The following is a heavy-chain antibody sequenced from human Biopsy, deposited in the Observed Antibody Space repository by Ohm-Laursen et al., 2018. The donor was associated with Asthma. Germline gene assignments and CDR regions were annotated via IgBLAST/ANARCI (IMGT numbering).Heavy chain of an antibody. J-gene: IGHJ4*02. V-gene: IGHV1-69*13. D-gene: IGHD2-2*01. CDR1: GGTFNTYV. Sequence: SVTVSCQSLGGTFNTYVIGWVRQAPGQGLGWMGGINSVFGTTTYPQKFQDRVTITADDSTSTVYMELSSLRSEDTVVYYCARKAGSCISRTCYSLDFWGQGTLVTVSS. CDR2: INSVFGTT. CDR3: ARKAGSCISRTCYSLDF.